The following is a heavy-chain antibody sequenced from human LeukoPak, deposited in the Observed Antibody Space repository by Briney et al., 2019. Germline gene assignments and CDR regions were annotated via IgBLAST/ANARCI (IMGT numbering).Heavy chain of an antibody. J-gene: IGHJ6*04. Sequence: SETLSLTCTVSNGSISNYYWNWIRQAPGKALEWIGCVDHSETTDHNPSLKSRVIIAVDTSKNQFSLRLNAVTAADTAVYYCARGACTGPNCRISPMDVWGKGTTVTVSS. V-gene: IGHV4-59*01. CDR1: NGSISNYY. CDR2: VDHSETT. D-gene: IGHD2-8*02. CDR3: ARGACTGPNCRISPMDV.